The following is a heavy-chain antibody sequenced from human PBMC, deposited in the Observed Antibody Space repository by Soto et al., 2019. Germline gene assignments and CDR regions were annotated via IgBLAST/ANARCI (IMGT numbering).Heavy chain of an antibody. CDR3: AKDDQGGFDFGY. V-gene: IGHV3-21*01. Sequence: EVQLVESGGGLVKPGGSLRLSCAASGFTFSTYSINWVRQAPGKGLEWVSSISGSSTYIFYADSVKGRFTISRDNAKKSLFLPMESLRGEETAVHFLAKDDQGGFDFGYRGPGTLVTVSS. D-gene: IGHD3-3*01. CDR2: ISGSSTYI. J-gene: IGHJ4*02. CDR1: GFTFSTYS.